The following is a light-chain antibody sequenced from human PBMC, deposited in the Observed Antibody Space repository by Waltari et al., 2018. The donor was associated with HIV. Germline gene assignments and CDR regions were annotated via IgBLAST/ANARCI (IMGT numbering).Light chain of an antibody. Sequence: QSVLTQPPSASGTPGQRVTISCSGSSSNIGSNIVNWYQQLPGTAPKLLIYRNIHRPSGVPDRFSGSDSGSSASLASSGLQSEDDADYYCAAWNDSLKAAVFGGGTKLTGL. V-gene: IGLV1-44*01. CDR2: RNI. CDR1: SSNIGSNI. J-gene: IGLJ3*02. CDR3: AAWNDSLKAAV.